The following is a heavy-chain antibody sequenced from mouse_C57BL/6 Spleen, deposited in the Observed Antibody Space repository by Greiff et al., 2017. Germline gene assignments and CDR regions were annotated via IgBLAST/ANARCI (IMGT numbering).Heavy chain of an antibody. V-gene: IGHV1-76*01. CDR2: IYPGSGDT. CDR3: ARSYGQEAWFAY. CDR1: GYTFTDYY. D-gene: IGHD2-10*02. J-gene: IGHJ3*01. Sequence: QVQLQQSGAELVRPGASVKLSCKASGYTFTDYYINWVKQRPGQGLEWIGRIYPGSGDTYYNEKFKGKATLTAEKSSSTASMQLSSLTSEDSAFYFCARSYGQEAWFAYWGQGTLVTVSA.